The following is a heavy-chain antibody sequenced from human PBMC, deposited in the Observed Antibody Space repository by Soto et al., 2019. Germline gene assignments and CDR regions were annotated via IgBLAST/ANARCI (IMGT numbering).Heavy chain of an antibody. D-gene: IGHD2-15*01. Sequence: QVQLVQSGAEVKKPGASVRVSCKASGYSFTIYGITWVRQAPGQGPEWMGWISTYDGNTNYAQNFQGRVSMARDTSTSTAYMELRSLRSDDTAVYYCARDRGRSCIGGTCPFDYWGQGTLVIVSS. V-gene: IGHV1-18*01. CDR3: ARDRGRSCIGGTCPFDY. CDR2: ISTYDGNT. J-gene: IGHJ4*02. CDR1: GYSFTIYG.